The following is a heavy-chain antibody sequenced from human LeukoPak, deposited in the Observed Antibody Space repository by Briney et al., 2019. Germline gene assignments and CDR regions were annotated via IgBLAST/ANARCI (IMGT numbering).Heavy chain of an antibody. CDR2: FYYGGST. Sequence: PSETLSLTCTVSGGSITNSGYYWGWIRQPPGKGLEWIGSFYYGGSTNSNPSLKSRVTISVDTSKKQFSLKLSSVTAADTAVYYCARRGGQLCSGAFDYWGQGTLVTVSS. CDR1: GGSITNSGYY. D-gene: IGHD5-18*01. J-gene: IGHJ4*02. V-gene: IGHV4-39*07. CDR3: ARRGGQLCSGAFDY.